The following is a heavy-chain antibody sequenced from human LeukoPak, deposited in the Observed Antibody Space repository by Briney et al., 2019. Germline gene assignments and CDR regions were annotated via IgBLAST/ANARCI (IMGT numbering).Heavy chain of an antibody. J-gene: IGHJ6*03. D-gene: IGHD3-3*01. CDR3: ARGARITIFGVVNPGNYYYMDV. V-gene: IGHV1-8*01. CDR2: MNPNSGNT. CDR1: GYTFTSYD. Sequence: ASVKVSCNASGYTFTSYDINWVRQATGQGLEWMGWMNPNSGNTGYAQKFQGRVTMTRNTSISTAYMELSSLRSEDTAVYYCARGARITIFGVVNPGNYYYMDVWGKGTTVTVSS.